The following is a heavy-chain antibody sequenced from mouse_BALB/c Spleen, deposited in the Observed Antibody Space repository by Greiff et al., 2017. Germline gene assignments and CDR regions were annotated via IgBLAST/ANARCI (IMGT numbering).Heavy chain of an antibody. CDR3: TRSHLLRYAMDY. D-gene: IGHD2-1*01. Sequence: QVQLQQPGAELVRPGASVKLSCKASGYTFTSYWINWVKQRPGQGLEWIGNIYPSDSYTNYNQKFKDKATLTVDKSSSTAYTQLSSPTSEDSAVYYCTRSHLLRYAMDYWGQGTSVTVSS. CDR1: GYTFTSYW. V-gene: IGHV1-69*02. CDR2: IYPSDSYT. J-gene: IGHJ4*01.